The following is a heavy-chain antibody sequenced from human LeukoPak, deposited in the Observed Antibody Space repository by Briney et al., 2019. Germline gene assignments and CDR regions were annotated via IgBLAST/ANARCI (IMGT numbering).Heavy chain of an antibody. J-gene: IGHJ5*02. CDR2: SDYSGST. D-gene: IGHD3-10*01. CDR3: ARDGYYGSGKFDP. Sequence: SQTLSLTCTVSGGSISSGGYYWSWIRQHRAKGLEWIGYSDYSGSTYYNPSLKSRVTISVDTSKNQFSLKLSFVTAADTAVYYCARDGYYGSGKFDPWGQGTLVTVSS. V-gene: IGHV4-31*03. CDR1: GGSISSGGYY.